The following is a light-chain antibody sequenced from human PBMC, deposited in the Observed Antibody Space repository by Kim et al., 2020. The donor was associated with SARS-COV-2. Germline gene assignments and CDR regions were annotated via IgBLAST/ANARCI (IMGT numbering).Light chain of an antibody. CDR3: QSRDSGGKVV. J-gene: IGLJ2*01. Sequence: SSELTQDPVVSVALGQTVRITCQGDSLRSYYATWYQQKPRQAPVLVIYGRNTRPSGIPDRFSASASGNTASLTISGTQAGDEADFYCQSRDSGGKVVFGGGTQLTVL. CDR1: SLRSYY. CDR2: GRN. V-gene: IGLV3-19*01.